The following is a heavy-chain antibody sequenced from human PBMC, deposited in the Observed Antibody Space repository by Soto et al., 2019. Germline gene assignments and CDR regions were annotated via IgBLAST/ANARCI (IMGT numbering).Heavy chain of an antibody. CDR2: ITADGGT. V-gene: IGHV3-23*01. Sequence: EVQVLESGGGLVQPGGSLRLSCEGSEFTVSGHAMTWIRQAPGKGPEWVSTITADGGTYYADSVKGRFAMSRDTSENTRYFKMNSLGAEDTAAYYCAPHVACSGGSCQYDAFAIRGQGTMVTVSS. CDR3: APHVACSGGSCQYDAFAI. J-gene: IGHJ3*02. D-gene: IGHD2-15*01. CDR1: EFTVSGHA.